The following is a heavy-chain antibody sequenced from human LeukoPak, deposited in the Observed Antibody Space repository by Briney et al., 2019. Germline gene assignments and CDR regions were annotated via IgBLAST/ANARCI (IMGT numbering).Heavy chain of an antibody. V-gene: IGHV3-23*01. CDR2: ISGSDDST. CDR3: ARDIPENLRFLEWFLFDY. D-gene: IGHD3-3*01. CDR1: GFTFSSYA. J-gene: IGHJ4*02. Sequence: GGSLRLSCAASGFTFSSYAVGWVRQAPGKGLEWVSAISGSDDSTYYTDSVKGRFTISRDNSKNTLYLQMNSLRAEDTAVYYCARDIPENLRFLEWFLFDYWGQGTLVTVSS.